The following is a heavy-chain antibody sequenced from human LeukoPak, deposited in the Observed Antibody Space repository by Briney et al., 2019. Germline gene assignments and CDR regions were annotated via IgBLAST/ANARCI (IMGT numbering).Heavy chain of an antibody. CDR3: ARRGSGWYEGFDY. CDR2: IKQDGSEK. Sequence: GGSLRLSCAASGFTFSSYWMSWVRQAPGKGLEWVANIKQDGSEKYYVDSVKGRFTISRDNAKNSLYLQMNSLRAEDTAVYYCARRGSGWYEGFDYRGQGTLVTVSS. D-gene: IGHD6-19*01. J-gene: IGHJ4*02. V-gene: IGHV3-7*01. CDR1: GFTFSSYW.